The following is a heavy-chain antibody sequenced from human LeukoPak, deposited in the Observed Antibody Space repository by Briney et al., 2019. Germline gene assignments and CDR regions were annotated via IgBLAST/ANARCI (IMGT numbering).Heavy chain of an antibody. CDR2: IWYDGSNK. CDR3: ARTPKSGYYGMDV. Sequence: PGRSLRLSCAASGFTFSSYGMHWVRQAPGKGLEWVAVIWYDGSNKYYADSVKGRFTISRDNSKNTLDLQMNSLRAEDTAVYYCARTPKSGYYGMDVWGQGTTVTVSS. J-gene: IGHJ6*02. CDR1: GFTFSSYG. D-gene: IGHD3-3*01. V-gene: IGHV3-33*01.